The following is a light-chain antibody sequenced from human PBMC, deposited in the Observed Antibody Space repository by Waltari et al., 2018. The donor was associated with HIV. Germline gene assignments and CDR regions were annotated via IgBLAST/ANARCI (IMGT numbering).Light chain of an antibody. V-gene: IGKV1-17*01. Sequence: DIQMTQSPSFLSASVGDRVTIACRASQNIENDLAWYQQKPGTAPKRLIYVASKLESGVPSRFSGSGSGTDFTLTISSLQPEDFATYYCLQHNSYPRTFGQGTKVEI. CDR1: QNIEND. CDR3: LQHNSYPRT. J-gene: IGKJ1*01. CDR2: VAS.